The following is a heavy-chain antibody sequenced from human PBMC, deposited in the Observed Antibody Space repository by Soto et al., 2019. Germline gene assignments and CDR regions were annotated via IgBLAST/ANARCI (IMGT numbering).Heavy chain of an antibody. V-gene: IGHV3-21*01. J-gene: IGHJ4*02. CDR3: ARDLALAGNY. CDR2: ISSTSSYT. D-gene: IGHD6-19*01. CDR1: GFTFSSYA. Sequence: VGSLRLSCAASGFTFSSYAMNWVRQTQEKGLEWVSSISSTSSYTHYSDSVKGRFTISRDNANNSLFLQMNSLRAEDTATYYCARDLALAGNYWGQGVLVTVSS.